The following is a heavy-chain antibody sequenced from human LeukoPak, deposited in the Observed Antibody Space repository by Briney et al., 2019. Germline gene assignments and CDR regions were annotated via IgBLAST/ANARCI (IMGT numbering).Heavy chain of an antibody. Sequence: VASVKVSCKASGYTFTSYDINWVRQATGQGLEWMGWMNPNSGNTGYAQKFQGRVTMTRNTSISTAYMELCSLRSEDTAVYYCARAISYYYYMDVWGKGTTVTVSS. V-gene: IGHV1-8*01. J-gene: IGHJ6*03. CDR2: MNPNSGNT. CDR3: ARAISYYYYMDV. CDR1: GYTFTSYD.